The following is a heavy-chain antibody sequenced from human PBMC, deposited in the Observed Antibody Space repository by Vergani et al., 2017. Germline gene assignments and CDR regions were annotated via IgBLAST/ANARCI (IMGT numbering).Heavy chain of an antibody. D-gene: IGHD3-10*01. J-gene: IGHJ3*02. Sequence: QVQLVQSGAEVKKPGASVKVSCKASGYTFTGYYMHWVRQAPGQGLEWMGWINPNSGGTNYAQKFQGRVTMTRDTSISTAYMELSRLRSDDTAVYYCATSYYYGSGSYSFLGMGDAFDIWGQGTMVTVSS. CDR3: ATSYYYGSGSYSFLGMGDAFDI. CDR2: INPNSGGT. V-gene: IGHV1-2*02. CDR1: GYTFTGYY.